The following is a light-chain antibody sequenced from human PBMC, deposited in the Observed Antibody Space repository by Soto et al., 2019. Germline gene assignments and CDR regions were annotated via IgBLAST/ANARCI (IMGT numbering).Light chain of an antibody. CDR2: GAS. CDR3: QQYDKRPPLT. J-gene: IGKJ4*01. Sequence: EVVMTQSPATLSVSPGERVTLSCRASQSVSSNLGWYQQKPGQAPRLLIYGASTRATGIPARFSGSGSGTEFTLTISSLQSEDFAVYYCQQYDKRPPLTFGGGTKVEIK. CDR1: QSVSSN. V-gene: IGKV3-15*01.